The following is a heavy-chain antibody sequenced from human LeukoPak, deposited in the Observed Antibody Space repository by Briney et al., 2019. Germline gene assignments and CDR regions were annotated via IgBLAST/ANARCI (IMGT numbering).Heavy chain of an antibody. Sequence: PGGSLRLSCAASGFTVSSNYMSWVRQAPGKGLEWVAVIWYDGSNKYYADSVKGRFTISRDNSKNTLYLQMNSLRAEDTAVYYCAREGCSGGSCYPDYGMDVWGQGTTVTVSS. D-gene: IGHD2-15*01. CDR3: AREGCSGGSCYPDYGMDV. V-gene: IGHV3-33*08. CDR1: GFTVSSNY. J-gene: IGHJ6*02. CDR2: IWYDGSNK.